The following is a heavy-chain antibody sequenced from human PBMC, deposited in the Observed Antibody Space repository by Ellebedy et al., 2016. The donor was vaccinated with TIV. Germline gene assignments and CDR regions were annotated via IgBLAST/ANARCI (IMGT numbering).Heavy chain of an antibody. CDR2: IPYNTDPI. Sequence: PGGSLRLSCVASGFSFSNYAMAWVRQRPGKGLEWISYIPYNTDPIHYADFVKGRFTISRDNAKTTLYLQMNSLRDEDTAVYYCARAIGVADCSWGQGTLVTVSS. V-gene: IGHV3-48*02. J-gene: IGHJ5*02. D-gene: IGHD2-21*02. CDR3: ARAIGVADCS. CDR1: GFSFSNYA.